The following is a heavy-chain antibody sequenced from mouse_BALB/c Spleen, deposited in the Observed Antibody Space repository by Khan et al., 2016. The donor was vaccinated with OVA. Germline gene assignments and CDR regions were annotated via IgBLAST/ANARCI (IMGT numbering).Heavy chain of an antibody. CDR2: IYPGSGKP. CDR3: ARGDYGLYYFDD. J-gene: IGHJ2*01. V-gene: IGHV1-77*01. Sequence: QVQLQQSGAELARPGASVKLSCKASGYTFTDYYINWVKQRTGQGLEWIGDIYPGSGKPYYNEKFKGKATLTADKSSSTAYMQLSSLTSEDSAVYFCARGDYGLYYFDDWGQGTTLTVSS. CDR1: GYTFTDYY. D-gene: IGHD1-2*01.